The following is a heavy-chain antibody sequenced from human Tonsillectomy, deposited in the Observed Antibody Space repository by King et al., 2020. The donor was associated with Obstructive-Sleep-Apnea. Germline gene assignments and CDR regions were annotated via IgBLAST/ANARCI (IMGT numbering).Heavy chain of an antibody. Sequence: VQLVESGGGLVQPGGSLRLSCAASGFTFSSYAMSWVRQAPGKGLEWGSAISGSGGSTYYADSVKGRFTIASDNSKNTLYLQMNSLRAEDTAVYYCAKDTRPYDTVNYFDYWGQGTLVTVSS. CDR2: ISGSGGST. CDR1: GFTFSSYA. CDR3: AKDTRPYDTVNYFDY. J-gene: IGHJ4*02. V-gene: IGHV3-23*04. D-gene: IGHD3-22*01.